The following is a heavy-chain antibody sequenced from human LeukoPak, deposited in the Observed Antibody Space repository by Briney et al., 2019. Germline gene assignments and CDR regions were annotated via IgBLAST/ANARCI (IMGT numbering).Heavy chain of an antibody. V-gene: IGHV1-8*01. CDR3: ARGPLFPPDSSANTWGDYFDY. Sequence: ASVKVSCKASGYTFTSYDINWVRQATGRGLEWMGWMNPNSGNTGYAQKFRGRVTMTRNTSISTAYMELSSLRSEDTAVYYCARGPLFPPDSSANTWGDYFDYWGQGTLVTVSS. D-gene: IGHD3-22*01. J-gene: IGHJ4*02. CDR1: GYTFTSYD. CDR2: MNPNSGNT.